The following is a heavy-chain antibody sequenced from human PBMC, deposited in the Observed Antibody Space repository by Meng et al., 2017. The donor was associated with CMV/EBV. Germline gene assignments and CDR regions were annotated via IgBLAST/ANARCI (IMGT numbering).Heavy chain of an antibody. CDR1: GFTFSSYA. J-gene: IGHJ4*02. D-gene: IGHD3-3*01. CDR2: IPYDGSNK. Sequence: GGSLRLSCAASGFTFSSYAMHWVRQAPGKGLEWVAVIPYDGSNKYYADSVKGRFTISRDNSKNTLYLQMNSLRAEDTAVYYCARAYNSAIFGVVGYFDYWGQGTLVTVSS. CDR3: ARAYNSAIFGVVGYFDY. V-gene: IGHV3-30*04.